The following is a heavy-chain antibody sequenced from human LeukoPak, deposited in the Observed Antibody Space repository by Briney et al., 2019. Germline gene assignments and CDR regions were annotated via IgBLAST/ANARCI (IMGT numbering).Heavy chain of an antibody. V-gene: IGHV4-39*01. CDR1: GASISSSSYF. CDR2: VYYSGRT. J-gene: IGHJ3*02. Sequence: SETLSLTCTVSGASISSSSYFWGWIRQPPGKGLEYIGSVYYSGRTYYNPSLKSRVTISLDTSKNQFSLRLTSVTAADTAVYYCARPLDTSLANPFDIWGHGTMVTDSS. CDR3: ARPLDTSLANPFDI. D-gene: IGHD3-16*01.